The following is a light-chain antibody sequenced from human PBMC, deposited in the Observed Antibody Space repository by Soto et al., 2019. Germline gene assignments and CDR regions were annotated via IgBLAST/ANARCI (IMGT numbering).Light chain of an antibody. Sequence: QSALTQPPSVSGSPGQSVTISCTGTSSDVGKYDRVSWYQQPPGTAPRLIMYEVTNRPSGVPARFSGSKSGNTASLTISGLQAEDEADYFRSSYTSASRYVFGAGTKLTVL. CDR3: SSYTSASRYV. CDR1: SSDVGKYDR. V-gene: IGLV2-18*02. CDR2: EVT. J-gene: IGLJ1*01.